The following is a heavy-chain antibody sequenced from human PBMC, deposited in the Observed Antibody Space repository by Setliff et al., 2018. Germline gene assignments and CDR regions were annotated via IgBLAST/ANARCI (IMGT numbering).Heavy chain of an antibody. J-gene: IGHJ6*02. V-gene: IGHV1-18*01. Sequence: ASVKVSCKTSGYLLTSYGLTWVRQAPGQGLEWMGWISPYNGHTNSAQKLQGRVTMTTDTSTNTAYMELRSIRSDDTAMYFCAKEPAVSWTGAVRRTYNSVAMDAWCQGTTVTVSS. CDR2: ISPYNGHT. CDR3: AKEPAVSWTGAVRRTYNSVAMDA. D-gene: IGHD1-1*01. CDR1: GYLLTSYG.